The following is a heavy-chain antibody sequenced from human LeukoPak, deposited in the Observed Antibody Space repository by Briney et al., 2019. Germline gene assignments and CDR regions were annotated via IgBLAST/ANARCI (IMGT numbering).Heavy chain of an antibody. D-gene: IGHD2-8*01. CDR1: GGSFSDYY. J-gene: IGHJ5*02. V-gene: IGHV4-34*01. CDR2: INHRGST. Sequence: PSETLSLTCAVYGGSFSDYYWSWIRQPPGKGLEWIGEINHRGSTNHNPSLKSRVNISIDTSKKQFSLKLSSVTAADTAVYYCARGQVVLRFDPWGQGTLVTVSS. CDR3: ARGQVVLRFDP.